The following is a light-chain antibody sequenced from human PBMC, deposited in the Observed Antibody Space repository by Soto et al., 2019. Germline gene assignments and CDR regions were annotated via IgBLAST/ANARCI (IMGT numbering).Light chain of an antibody. CDR3: QSYDDTLSGSSV. CDR2: VNN. CDR1: SSNVGAGSD. V-gene: IGLV1-40*01. Sequence: QSVLTQPPSVSGAPGQGVTISCSGSSSNVGAGSDVYWYQQLPGTAPRLLISVNNKRPSGVPDRFSGSKSGTSASLAITGLRPEDEADYYCQSYDDTLSGSSVFGTGTKVTVL. J-gene: IGLJ1*01.